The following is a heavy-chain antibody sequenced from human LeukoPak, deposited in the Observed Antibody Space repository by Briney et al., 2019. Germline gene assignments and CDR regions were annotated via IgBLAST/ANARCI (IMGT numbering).Heavy chain of an antibody. V-gene: IGHV4-31*03. CDR3: ARLSTTPWWFDP. CDR1: GGSISSGGYY. D-gene: IGHD4-11*01. Sequence: SETLSLTCTVSGGSISSGGYYWSWIRQHPGKGLEWIGYIYYSGSTYYNPSLKSRVTISVDTSKNQFSLKLSSVTAADTAVYYCARLSTTPWWFDPWGQGTLVTVSS. J-gene: IGHJ5*02. CDR2: IYYSGST.